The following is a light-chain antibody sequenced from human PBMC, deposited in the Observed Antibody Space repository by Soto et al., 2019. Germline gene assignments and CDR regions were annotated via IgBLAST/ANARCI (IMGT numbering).Light chain of an antibody. Sequence: QSVLTQPASVSGSPGQSITISCTGTSSDVGDYNYVSWYQQHPGKAPKLMIYEVSKRPSGVSNRFSGSKSGDTASLTISGLKAEDEADYYCSLYTSSSTLGVFGGGTKLTVL. CDR1: SSDVGDYNY. J-gene: IGLJ3*02. CDR3: SLYTSSSTLGV. V-gene: IGLV2-14*01. CDR2: EVS.